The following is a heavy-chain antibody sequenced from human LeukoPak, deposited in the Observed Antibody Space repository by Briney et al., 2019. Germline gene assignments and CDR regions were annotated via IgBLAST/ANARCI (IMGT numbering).Heavy chain of an antibody. Sequence: PGGSLRLSCAASGFSFSTHKMNWVRQAPGKGLEWVAVISYDGTKIYYADSAKGRFTISRDNSKNMVYLQMNSLRAEDTALYYRARDSVKLPGISYFDNWGQGTLVTVSS. V-gene: IGHV3-30-3*01. CDR3: ARDSVKLPGISYFDN. CDR2: ISYDGTKI. CDR1: GFSFSTHK. J-gene: IGHJ1*01. D-gene: IGHD3-3*02.